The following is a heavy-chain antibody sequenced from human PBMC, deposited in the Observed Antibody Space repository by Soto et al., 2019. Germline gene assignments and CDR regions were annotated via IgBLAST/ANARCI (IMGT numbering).Heavy chain of an antibody. Sequence: GGSLRLSCAASGFIFSNYAMSWVRQAPGKGLEWVSVIYSGGSTYYADSVKGRFTISRDNSKNTLYLQMNSLRAEDTAVYYCASIYGDATRNDYWGQGTLVTVSS. V-gene: IGHV3-66*01. CDR1: GFIFSNYA. J-gene: IGHJ4*02. CDR3: ASIYGDATRNDY. CDR2: IYSGGST. D-gene: IGHD4-17*01.